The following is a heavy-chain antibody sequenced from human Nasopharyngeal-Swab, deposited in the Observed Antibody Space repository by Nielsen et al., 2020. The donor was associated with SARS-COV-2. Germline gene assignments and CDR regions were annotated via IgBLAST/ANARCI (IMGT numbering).Heavy chain of an antibody. CDR1: GVIFRNYW. V-gene: IGHV3-74*01. CDR2: VNEDGSTT. J-gene: IGHJ5*02. Sequence: GESLKISCVASGVIFRNYWMHWVRQAPGKGPVWVSRVNEDGSTTDHADSVKGRFTISRDNAKNTLYLQMNNLRAEDTALYYCARDVAGADSAWGQGTLVTVSS. CDR3: ARDVAGADSA. D-gene: IGHD2-21*01.